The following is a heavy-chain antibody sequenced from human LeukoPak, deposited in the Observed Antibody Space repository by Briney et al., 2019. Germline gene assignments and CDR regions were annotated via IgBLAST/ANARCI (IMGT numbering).Heavy chain of an antibody. CDR2: IYYSGST. J-gene: IGHJ5*02. D-gene: IGHD2-15*01. CDR1: GCSISSYH. CDR3: ARGYCSGGSCYYDVGNWFDP. Sequence: SETLSLTCTVSGCSISSYHWSWIRQPPGKGLEWIGHIYYSGSTNYNPSRKSRVTILVDPCKNQFSLKLSSVTAADTAVYYWARGYCSGGSCYYDVGNWFDPGGQGTLVTVSS. V-gene: IGHV4-59*01.